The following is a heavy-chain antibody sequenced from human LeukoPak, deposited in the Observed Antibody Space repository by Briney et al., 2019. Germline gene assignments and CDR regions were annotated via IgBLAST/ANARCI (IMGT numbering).Heavy chain of an antibody. Sequence: GGSLRLSCAASGFTFDDYAMHWVRLAPGKGLEWVSLISGDGGSTYYADSVKGRFTISRDNSKNSLYLQMNSLRTEDTALYYCATSDYGGPYWYFDLWGRGTLVTVSS. V-gene: IGHV3-43*02. D-gene: IGHD4-23*01. CDR2: ISGDGGST. J-gene: IGHJ2*01. CDR3: ATSDYGGPYWYFDL. CDR1: GFTFDDYA.